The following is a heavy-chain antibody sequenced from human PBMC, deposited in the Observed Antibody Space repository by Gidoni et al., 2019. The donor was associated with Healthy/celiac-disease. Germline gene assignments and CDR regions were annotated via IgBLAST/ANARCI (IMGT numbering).Heavy chain of an antibody. V-gene: IGHV4-61*02. D-gene: IGHD6-19*01. CDR2: IYTSGST. J-gene: IGHJ4*02. CDR1: GGSISSGSYY. Sequence: QVQLQESGPGLVKPPQTLSLTCTVSGGSISSGSYYWSWIRQPAGKGLEWIGRIYTSGSTNYNPSLKSRVTISVDTSKNQFSLKLSSVTAADTAVYYCARAEAIAVAGFDYWGQGTLVTVSS. CDR3: ARAEAIAVAGFDY.